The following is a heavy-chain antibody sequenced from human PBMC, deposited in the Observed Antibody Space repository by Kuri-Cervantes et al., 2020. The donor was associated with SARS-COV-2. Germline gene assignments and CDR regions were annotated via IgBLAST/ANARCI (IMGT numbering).Heavy chain of an antibody. CDR1: GFTFSSYA. V-gene: IGHV3-30-3*01. CDR2: ISIDGSNK. D-gene: IGHD3-10*01. J-gene: IGHJ4*02. Sequence: LSLTCAASGFTFSSYAMHWVRQAPGKGLEWVAVISIDGSNKYYAASVKGRFTISRDNSTYTLYLQMNSPGAEDTAVYYCARAYTSGVLLWSLLGYWGQGTLVTVSS. CDR3: ARAYTSGVLLWSLLGY.